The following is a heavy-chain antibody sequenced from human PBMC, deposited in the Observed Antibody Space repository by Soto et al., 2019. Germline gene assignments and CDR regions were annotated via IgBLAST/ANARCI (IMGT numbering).Heavy chain of an antibody. V-gene: IGHV3-30*18. J-gene: IGHJ5*02. Sequence: GGSQRLSCAASGFTFSSYGMHWVRQAPGKGLEWVAVISYDGSNKYYADSVKGRFTISRDNSKNTLYLQMNSPRAEDTAVYYCAKETYYYDSSGYYLNWFDPWGQGTLVTVS. CDR3: AKETYYYDSSGYYLNWFDP. D-gene: IGHD3-22*01. CDR2: ISYDGSNK. CDR1: GFTFSSYG.